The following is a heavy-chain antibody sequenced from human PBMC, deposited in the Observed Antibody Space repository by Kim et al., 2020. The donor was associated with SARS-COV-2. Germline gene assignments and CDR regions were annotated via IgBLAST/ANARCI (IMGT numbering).Heavy chain of an antibody. D-gene: IGHD2-8*02. V-gene: IGHV3-30*01. J-gene: IGHJ6*02. Sequence: VKGRFTTSRINSKNTVNLQMNSLRAEDTAVYYCARGGFPGDTGHYGMDVWGQGTTVTVSS. CDR3: ARGGFPGDTGHYGMDV.